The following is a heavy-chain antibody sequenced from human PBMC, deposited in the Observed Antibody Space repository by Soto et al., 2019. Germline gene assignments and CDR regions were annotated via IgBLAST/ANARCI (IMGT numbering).Heavy chain of an antibody. CDR1: GDYISSRSYY. V-gene: IGHV4-39*01. J-gene: IGHJ4*02. CDR2: IYYSGST. D-gene: IGHD2-21*02. Sequence: SETLSLTCTVTGDYISSRSYYWGWIRQTPGKGLEWIGSIYYSGSTYNNPSLGSRVSMSIATSKGQFSLKLKAVTAADTALHFCARQRTSVVTQAYFDVWGPGSLVTVPS. CDR3: ARQRTSVVTQAYFDV.